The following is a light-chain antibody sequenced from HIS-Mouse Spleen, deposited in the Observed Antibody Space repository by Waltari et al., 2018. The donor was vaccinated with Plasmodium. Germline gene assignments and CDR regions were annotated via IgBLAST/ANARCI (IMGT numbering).Light chain of an antibody. J-gene: IGKJ5*01. CDR3: QQANSFPPSIA. Sequence: DIQMTQSPSSVSASVGDRVTITWRSGQCISSWLAWYQQKPGKAPKLLIYAASSVQTGVPSRLGGSGSETDCTLTISSLQPEDFATYYCQQANSFPPSIAFGQETRLESK. CDR2: AAS. CDR1: QCISSW. V-gene: IGKV1-12*01.